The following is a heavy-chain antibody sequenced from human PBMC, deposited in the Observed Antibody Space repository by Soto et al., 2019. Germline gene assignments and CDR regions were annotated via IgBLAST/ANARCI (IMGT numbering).Heavy chain of an antibody. CDR1: GGTFSSYA. CDR3: AILAATPYDAFDI. V-gene: IGHV1-69*06. Sequence: GASVKVSCNASGGTFSSYAISWVRQSPGQGLEWMGVIIPIFGTANCAQKFQGRVTITADKSTSTAYMELSSLRSQDTAVYYSAILAATPYDAFDIWGQGTMVTVSS. J-gene: IGHJ3*02. CDR2: IIPIFGTA. D-gene: IGHD2-15*01.